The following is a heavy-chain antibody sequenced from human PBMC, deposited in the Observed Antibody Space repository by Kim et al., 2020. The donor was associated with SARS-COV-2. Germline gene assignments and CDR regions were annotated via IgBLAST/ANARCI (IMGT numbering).Heavy chain of an antibody. D-gene: IGHD6-6*01. J-gene: IGHJ4*02. CDR3: VRGISYSSSSQLRD. V-gene: IGHV1-8*01. CDR1: GYTFTSDD. Sequence: ASVKVSCYTSGYTFTSDDINWVRQATGQGLEWMGWMNPNSGNTGYAQKFQGRVTMTRNTSITTAYMELSSLRSEDTAVYYCVRGISYSSSSQLRDWGQGTLVTVSS. CDR2: MNPNSGNT.